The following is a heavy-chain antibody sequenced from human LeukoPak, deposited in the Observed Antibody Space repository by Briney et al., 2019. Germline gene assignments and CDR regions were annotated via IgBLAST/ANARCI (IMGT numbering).Heavy chain of an antibody. V-gene: IGHV1-18*04. Sequence: ASVKVSCKTSGYIFSRFGITWVRQAPGEGLEWMGSISANNGDTDYAERFQGRVTMTSDTSTSTAYMELRGLRSADTAIYYCTRDVPGIEAALFDFWGQGTLVTVSP. D-gene: IGHD6-13*01. CDR2: ISANNGDT. CDR3: TRDVPGIEAALFDF. J-gene: IGHJ4*02. CDR1: GYIFSRFG.